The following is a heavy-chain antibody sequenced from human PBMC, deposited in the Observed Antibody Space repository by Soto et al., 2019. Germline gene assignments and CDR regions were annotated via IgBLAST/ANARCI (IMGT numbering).Heavy chain of an antibody. CDR3: ARDVGGYCSGGSCYYGMDV. J-gene: IGHJ6*02. CDR2: IYYSGST. Sequence: QVQLQESGPGLVKPSETLSLTCTVSGGSISSYYWSWIRQPPGKGLEWIGYIYYSGSTNYNPSRKSRVTISVDTSKNQFSLKLSSVTAADTAVYYCARDVGGYCSGGSCYYGMDVWGQGTTVTVSS. D-gene: IGHD2-15*01. CDR1: GGSISSYY. V-gene: IGHV4-59*01.